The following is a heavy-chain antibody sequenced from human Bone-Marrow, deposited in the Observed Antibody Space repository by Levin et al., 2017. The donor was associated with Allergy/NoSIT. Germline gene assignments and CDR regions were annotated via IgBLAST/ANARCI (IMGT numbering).Heavy chain of an antibody. CDR2: IRSKAYGGTT. CDR1: GFTFGDYA. J-gene: IGHJ1*01. D-gene: IGHD1-26*01. CDR3: TREMWWELLPEH. Sequence: GESLKISCTASGFTFGDYAMSWFRQAPGKGLEWVGFIRSKAYGGTTEYAASVKGRFTISRDDSKSIAYLQMNSLKTEDTAVYYCTREMWWELLPEHWGQGTLVTVSS. V-gene: IGHV3-49*03.